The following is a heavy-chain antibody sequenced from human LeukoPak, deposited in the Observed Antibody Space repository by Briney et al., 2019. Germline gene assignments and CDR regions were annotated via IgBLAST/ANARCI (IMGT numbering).Heavy chain of an antibody. Sequence: PSETLSLTCAVYGGSFSGYYWSWIRQPPGKGLEWIGEINHSGSTNYNPSLKSRVTISVDTSKNQFSLKLSSVTAADTAVYYCARFRSSTLGWRKGRFDYWGQGTLVTVSS. CDR3: ARFRSSTLGWRKGRFDY. CDR2: INHSGST. D-gene: IGHD2-15*01. CDR1: GGSFSGYY. V-gene: IGHV4-34*01. J-gene: IGHJ4*02.